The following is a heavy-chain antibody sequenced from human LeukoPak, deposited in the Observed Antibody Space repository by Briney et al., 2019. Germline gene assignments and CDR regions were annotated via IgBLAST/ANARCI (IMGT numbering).Heavy chain of an antibody. CDR3: AKERAPLNIVKYYFDY. J-gene: IGHJ4*02. CDR2: ITGSGGST. V-gene: IGHV3-23*01. Sequence: GGSLRLSCAASGFTFSSYAMSWVRQVTGKGLEWVSAITGSGGSTYYADSVEGRFTISRDNSKKTLYLQMNSLRAEDTAVYYCAKERAPLNIVKYYFDYWGQGTLVTVSS. D-gene: IGHD1-26*01. CDR1: GFTFSSYA.